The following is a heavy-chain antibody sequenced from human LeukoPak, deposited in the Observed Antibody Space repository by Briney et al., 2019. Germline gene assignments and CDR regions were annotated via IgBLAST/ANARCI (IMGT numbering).Heavy chain of an antibody. Sequence: SETLSLTCAVYGGSFSGYYWSWIRQPPGKGLEWIGEINHSGSTNYNPSLKSRVTISVDTSKNQFSLKLSSVTAADTAVYYCAREHYDYVWGGYRSDYWGQGTLVTVSS. CDR1: GGSFSGYY. CDR2: INHSGST. CDR3: AREHYDYVWGGYRSDY. V-gene: IGHV4-34*01. D-gene: IGHD3-16*02. J-gene: IGHJ4*02.